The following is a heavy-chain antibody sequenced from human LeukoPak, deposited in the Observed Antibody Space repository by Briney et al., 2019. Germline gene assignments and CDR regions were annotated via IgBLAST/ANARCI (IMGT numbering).Heavy chain of an antibody. D-gene: IGHD1-26*01. Sequence: ASVKVSCKSSGYTFTRNYMHWVRQAPGQGLEWVGLINPTGSTAWSAQKFRGRLTMTRDLSTTTDYMELSSLRLEDTAVYYCVRAGQGWWELPMGRYWGQGTLVTVSS. CDR1: GYTFTRNY. CDR2: INPTGSTA. CDR3: VRAGQGWWELPMGRY. J-gene: IGHJ4*02. V-gene: IGHV1-46*01.